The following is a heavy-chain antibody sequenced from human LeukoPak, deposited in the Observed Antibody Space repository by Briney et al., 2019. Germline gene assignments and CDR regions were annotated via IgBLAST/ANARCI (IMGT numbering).Heavy chain of an antibody. V-gene: IGHV1-8*03. Sequence: GASVKVSCKASGYTFTSYDINWVRQATGQGLEWTGWMNPNSGNTGYAQKFQGRVTITRNTSISTAYMELSSLRSEDTAVYYCARDALGSSSWYVWFDPWGQGTLVTVSS. J-gene: IGHJ5*02. CDR2: MNPNSGNT. CDR3: ARDALGSSSWYVWFDP. CDR1: GYTFTSYD. D-gene: IGHD6-13*01.